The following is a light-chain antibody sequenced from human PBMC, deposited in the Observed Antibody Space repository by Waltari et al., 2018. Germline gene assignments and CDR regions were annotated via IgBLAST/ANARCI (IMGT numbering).Light chain of an antibody. CDR3: QQYESYPYT. Sequence: DIQMTQSPSSLSASVVDRVTITCRASQFVGNSLAWFQQKPGKAPKSLIYDAARLQTGVPSKFSPSGSGTDFTLTITSLQSEDFATYYCQQYESYPYTFGQGTKLEIK. CDR2: DAA. J-gene: IGKJ2*01. CDR1: QFVGNS. V-gene: IGKV1-16*02.